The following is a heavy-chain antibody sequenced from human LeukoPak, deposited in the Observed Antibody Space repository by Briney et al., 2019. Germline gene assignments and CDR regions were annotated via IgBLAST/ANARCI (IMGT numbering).Heavy chain of an antibody. J-gene: IGHJ4*02. CDR3: ARVVHYYGSGSYSYYFDY. D-gene: IGHD3-10*01. CDR1: GYTFTSYG. CDR2: ISAYNGNT. V-gene: IGHV1-18*01. Sequence: ASVKVSCKASGYTFTSYGISWVRQAPGQGLEWMGWISAYNGNTNYAQKLQGRVTMTTDTSTSTAYMELRSLRSDDTAVYYCARVVHYYGSGSYSYYFDYWGQGTLVTVSS.